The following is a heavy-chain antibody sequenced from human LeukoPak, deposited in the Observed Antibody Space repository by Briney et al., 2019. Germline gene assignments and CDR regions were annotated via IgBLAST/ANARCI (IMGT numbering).Heavy chain of an antibody. D-gene: IGHD2-21*01. V-gene: IGHV3-30*02. Sequence: PGGSLRLSCAASGFTFSSYGMHWVRQAPGKGLEWVAFIRYDGSNKYYADSVKGRFTISRDNSKNTLYLQMNSLRAEDTAVYYCAKDIPPPLGDAFDIWGQGTMVTVSS. CDR2: IRYDGSNK. J-gene: IGHJ3*02. CDR1: GFTFSSYG. CDR3: AKDIPPPLGDAFDI.